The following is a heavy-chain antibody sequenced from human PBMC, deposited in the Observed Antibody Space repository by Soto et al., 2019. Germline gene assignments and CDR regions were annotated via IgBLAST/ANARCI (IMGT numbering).Heavy chain of an antibody. V-gene: IGHV3-73*01. CDR2: IRNKANNYAT. D-gene: IGHD2-15*01. CDR1: GFTFSGSA. Sequence: GGSLRLSCAASGFTFSGSAMHWVRQASGKGLEWVGRIRNKANNYATAYAASVKGRFTISRDDSENTAYLQMNSLKTEDTAVYYCSSHSPEDMIRTWGQGTLVTVSS. J-gene: IGHJ5*02. CDR3: SSHSPEDMIRT.